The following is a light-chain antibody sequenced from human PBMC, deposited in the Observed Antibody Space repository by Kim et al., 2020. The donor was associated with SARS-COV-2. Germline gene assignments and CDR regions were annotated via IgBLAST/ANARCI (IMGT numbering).Light chain of an antibody. Sequence: QLVLTQSPSASASLGASVKLTCTLSSGHSSYAIAWHQQQPEKGPRYLMKLNSDGSHSKGDGIPDRFSGSSSGAERYLTISSLQSEDEADYYCQTWGTGIRVFGGGTKVPVL. CDR2: LNSDGSH. CDR3: QTWGTGIRV. CDR1: SGHSSYA. J-gene: IGLJ2*01. V-gene: IGLV4-69*01.